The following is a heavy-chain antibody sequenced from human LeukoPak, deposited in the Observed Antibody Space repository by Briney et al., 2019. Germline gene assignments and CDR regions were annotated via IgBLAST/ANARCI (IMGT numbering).Heavy chain of an antibody. CDR3: AKTSGAGAFDI. Sequence: GGSLRLSYAVSGFTFSSYWMHWVRQVPGKGLVWVSRINTDGSSTRYADSVKGRFTISRDNAKNTLYLQMNSLRAEDTAVYYCAKTSGAGAFDIWGQGTMVTVSS. V-gene: IGHV3-74*01. J-gene: IGHJ3*02. CDR1: GFTFSSYW. D-gene: IGHD2-15*01. CDR2: INTDGSST.